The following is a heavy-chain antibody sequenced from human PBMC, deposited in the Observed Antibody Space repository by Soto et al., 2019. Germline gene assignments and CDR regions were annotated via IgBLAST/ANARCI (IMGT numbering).Heavy chain of an antibody. D-gene: IGHD4-17*01. CDR2: ISAYNGDT. J-gene: IGHJ4*02. V-gene: IGHV1-18*01. CDR1: GDTFTSFG. Sequence: ASVKVSSKAPGDTFTSFGISWARPAPGQGLEWMGWISAYNGDTNSAPKLQGRVTMTTDTSTSTAYMELRSLRSDDTAVYYCARDDRTAGHGSYGYFAHWGQGTLVTVSS. CDR3: ARDDRTAGHGSYGYFAH.